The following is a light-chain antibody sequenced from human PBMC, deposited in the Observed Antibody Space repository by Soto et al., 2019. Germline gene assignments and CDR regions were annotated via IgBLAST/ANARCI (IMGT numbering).Light chain of an antibody. CDR2: LEGIGSY. Sequence: QLVLTQSSSASASLGSSVKLTCSLSSGHSSYIIAWHQQQPGKAPRCLMKLEGIGSYNKGSGVPDRFSGSSSGADRCLTISNIQFEAEADYYSETWDSNTWVFDGGTKLTVL. J-gene: IGLJ3*02. CDR1: SGHSSYI. V-gene: IGLV4-60*02. CDR3: ETWDSNTWV.